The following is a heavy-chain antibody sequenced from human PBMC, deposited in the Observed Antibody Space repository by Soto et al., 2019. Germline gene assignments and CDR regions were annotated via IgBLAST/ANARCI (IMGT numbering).Heavy chain of an antibody. D-gene: IGHD1-26*01. CDR3: ARDLAKGGGSAGFDY. CDR2: INPKSGGT. J-gene: IGHJ4*02. Sequence: GASVKVSCKASGYTFTVYYMHWVLEAPGQGLEWMGWINPKSGGTMYPQKFQGRVTMTWDTSISTAYMALTRLRSDDTAVYYCARDLAKGGGSAGFDYWGQGTLVTVSS. V-gene: IGHV1-2*02. CDR1: GYTFTVYY.